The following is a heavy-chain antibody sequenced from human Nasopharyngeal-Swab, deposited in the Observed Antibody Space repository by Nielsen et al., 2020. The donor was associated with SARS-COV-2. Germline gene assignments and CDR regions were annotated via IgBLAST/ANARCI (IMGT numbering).Heavy chain of an antibody. Sequence: GESLKISCAASGFTFSSCAMSWVRQAPGKGLEWVSAVSGSGGSTYYADSVKGRFTISRDNSKNTPYLQMNSLRAEDTAVYYCAKDGGLTTFPYYYYYGMDVWGQGTTVTVSS. CDR1: GFTFSSCA. CDR3: AKDGGLTTFPYYYYYGMDV. D-gene: IGHD4/OR15-4a*01. J-gene: IGHJ6*02. CDR2: VSGSGGST. V-gene: IGHV3-23*01.